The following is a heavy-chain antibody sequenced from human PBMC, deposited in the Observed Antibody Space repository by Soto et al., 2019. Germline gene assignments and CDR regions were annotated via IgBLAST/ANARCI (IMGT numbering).Heavy chain of an antibody. J-gene: IGHJ6*02. CDR1: GFTLSSYW. V-gene: IGHV3-74*01. CDR3: TRGQAGPYGMDV. CDR2: ISREGSST. Sequence: EVQLVESGGGLVQPGGSLRLSCAASGFTLSSYWMHWVRQAPGKGLVWVSRISREGSSTAYADSVKGRSTISRDNAKNTLNLQMNSLRAEDTAVYYCTRGQAGPYGMDVWGQGTTVTVSS.